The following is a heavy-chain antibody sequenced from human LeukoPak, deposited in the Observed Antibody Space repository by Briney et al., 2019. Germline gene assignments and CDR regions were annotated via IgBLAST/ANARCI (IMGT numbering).Heavy chain of an antibody. V-gene: IGHV4-59*08. CDR2: IYYSGST. D-gene: IGHD6-13*01. CDR3: ARQGSRWLGTFDY. Sequence: KPSEILSLTCIVSGGSISSYYWSWIRQPPGKGLEWIGFIYYSGSTNYNPSLKSRVTISVDTSKNQFSLELSSVTAADTAVYYCARQGSRWLGTFDYWGQGTLVTVSS. CDR1: GGSISSYY. J-gene: IGHJ4*02.